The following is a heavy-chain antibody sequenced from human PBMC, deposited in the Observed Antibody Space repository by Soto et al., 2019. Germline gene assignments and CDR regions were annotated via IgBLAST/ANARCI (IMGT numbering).Heavy chain of an antibody. CDR2: VRSKAYGGTT. Sequence: PVGSLRLSCTTSGFTFGDYAMCWFRQAPGKGLEWVGVVRSKAYGGTTDYAASVKGRFDISRDDSKSIAYLQMNSVTTEDTAVYYCARDHYDFWSGQPLLDGMDVWGQGTTVTVSS. J-gene: IGHJ6*02. V-gene: IGHV3-49*03. D-gene: IGHD3-3*01. CDR3: ARDHYDFWSGQPLLDGMDV. CDR1: GFTFGDYA.